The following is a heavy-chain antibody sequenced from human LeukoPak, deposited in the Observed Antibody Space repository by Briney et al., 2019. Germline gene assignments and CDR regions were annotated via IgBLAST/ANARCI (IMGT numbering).Heavy chain of an antibody. Sequence: SETLSLTCTVSGGSISSSSYYRGWIREPPGKGLEWIGSIYYSGSTYYNPSLKSRVTISVDTCKNQFSLKLSSVTAADTAVYYCARHSRFEARVPAAMGYWGQGTLVTVSS. J-gene: IGHJ4*02. CDR2: IYYSGST. D-gene: IGHD2-2*01. CDR1: GGSISSSSYY. V-gene: IGHV4-39*01. CDR3: ARHSRFEARVPAAMGY.